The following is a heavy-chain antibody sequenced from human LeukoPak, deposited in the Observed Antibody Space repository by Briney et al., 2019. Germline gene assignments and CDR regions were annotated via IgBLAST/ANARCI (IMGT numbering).Heavy chain of an antibody. V-gene: IGHV3-53*01. CDR2: IYSGGST. J-gene: IGHJ4*02. CDR3: ARVRSIYFDY. CDR1: GFTLSSNY. Sequence: GRSLRLSCAASGFTLSSNYMSWVRQAPGKGLEWVSVIYSGGSTYYSDSVKGRFTISRDNSKNTLYLQMNSLRAEDTAVYYCARVRSIYFDYWGQGTLVTVSS.